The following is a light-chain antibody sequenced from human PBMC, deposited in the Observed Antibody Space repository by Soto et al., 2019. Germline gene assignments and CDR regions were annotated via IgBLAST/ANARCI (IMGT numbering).Light chain of an antibody. CDR1: QSNSVG. Sequence: DIQMTQSPSTLSASVGDRVTITCRASQSNSVGLAWYQQKAEKAPNLLIYKATRLESGVPSRFSGSGSETEFTLTISGLQPGDSATYYCQQYTSYSPTFGQGTKVEVK. V-gene: IGKV1-5*03. J-gene: IGKJ1*01. CDR2: KAT. CDR3: QQYTSYSPT.